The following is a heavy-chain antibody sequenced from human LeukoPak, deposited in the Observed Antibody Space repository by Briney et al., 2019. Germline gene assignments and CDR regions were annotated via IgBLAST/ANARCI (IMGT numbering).Heavy chain of an antibody. V-gene: IGHV3-74*01. CDR1: GFTFSSYW. CDR2: INSDGSST. CDR3: ASDSGSDDAFDI. D-gene: IGHD1-26*01. J-gene: IGHJ3*02. Sequence: PGGSLRLSCAASGFTFSSYWMHWVPQAPGKGLVWVSRINSDGSSTSYADSVKGRFTISRDNAKNTLYLQMNSLRAEDTAVYYCASDSGSDDAFDIWGQGTMVTVSS.